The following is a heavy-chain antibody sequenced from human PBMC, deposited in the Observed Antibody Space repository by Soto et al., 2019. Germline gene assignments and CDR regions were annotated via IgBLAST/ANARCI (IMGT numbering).Heavy chain of an antibody. J-gene: IGHJ4*02. Sequence: SETLSLTCTVSGGSISSYYWSWIRQPPGKGLEWIGYIYYSGSTNYNPSLKSRVTISVDTSKNQFSLKLSSVTAADTAVYYCAREDCGGDCLFDYWGQGTLVTVPQ. CDR3: AREDCGGDCLFDY. CDR2: IYYSGST. CDR1: GGSISSYY. D-gene: IGHD2-21*02. V-gene: IGHV4-59*01.